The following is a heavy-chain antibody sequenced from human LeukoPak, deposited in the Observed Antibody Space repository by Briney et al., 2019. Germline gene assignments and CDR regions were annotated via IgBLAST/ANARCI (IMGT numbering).Heavy chain of an antibody. V-gene: IGHV4-39*01. CDR2: IYYSGST. Sequence: SETLSLTCTVSGGSISSSSYYWGWIRQPPGKGLGWIGSIYYSGSTYYNPSLKSRVTISVDTSKNQFSLKLSSVTAADTAVYYCASHTPYYDILTGYSGPQYFQHWGQGTLVTVSS. CDR3: ASHTPYYDILTGYSGPQYFQH. J-gene: IGHJ1*01. D-gene: IGHD3-9*01. CDR1: GGSISSSSYY.